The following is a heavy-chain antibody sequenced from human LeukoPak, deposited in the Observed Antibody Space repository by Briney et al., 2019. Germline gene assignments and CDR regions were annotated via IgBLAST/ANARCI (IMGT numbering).Heavy chain of an antibody. CDR3: ARDSFSGTGSQLDY. V-gene: IGHV3-48*03. Sequence: GGSLRLSCVVSGFTLSSYEMNWVRQAPGKGLEWISYISSGLTMYYADSVKGRFTISRDNAKNSLSLQMKGLRAEDTAVYYCARDSFSGTGSQLDYWGQGTLVTVSS. J-gene: IGHJ4*02. CDR1: GFTLSSYE. CDR2: ISSGLTM. D-gene: IGHD3-10*01.